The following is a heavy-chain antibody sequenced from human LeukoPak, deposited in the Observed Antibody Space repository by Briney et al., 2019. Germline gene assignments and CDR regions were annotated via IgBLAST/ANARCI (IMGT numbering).Heavy chain of an antibody. D-gene: IGHD3-10*01. Sequence: AGSLRPSCEASGFTFSTSWMSWVRQAPGKGLEWVANIKQDGSEKYYVDSVKGRFTISRDNAKNSLYLQMNSLRAEDTAVYYCAKDSSANYWGQGTLVTVSS. CDR2: IKQDGSEK. V-gene: IGHV3-7*04. CDR3: AKDSSANY. J-gene: IGHJ4*02. CDR1: GFTFSTSW.